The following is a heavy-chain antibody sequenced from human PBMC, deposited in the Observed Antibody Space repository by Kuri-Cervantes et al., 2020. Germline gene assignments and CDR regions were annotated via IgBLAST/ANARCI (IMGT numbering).Heavy chain of an antibody. CDR2: IYYSGST. CDR1: GGSISSYY. CDR3: ARDSHYYDSRGHWFDP. V-gene: IGHV4-59*12. Sequence: GSLRLSCTVSGGSISSYYWSWIRQPPGKGLEWIGYIYYSGSTNYNPSLKSRVTISVDTSKNQFSLKLSSVTAADTAVYYCARDSHYYDSRGHWFDPWGQGTLVTVSS. D-gene: IGHD3-22*01. J-gene: IGHJ5*02.